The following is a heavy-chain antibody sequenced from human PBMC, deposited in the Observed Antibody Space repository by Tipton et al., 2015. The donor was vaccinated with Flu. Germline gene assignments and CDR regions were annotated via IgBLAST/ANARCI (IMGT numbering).Heavy chain of an antibody. D-gene: IGHD1-14*01. J-gene: IGHJ4*02. Sequence: SLRLSCTASGFPFSRYEMIWVRQAPGKGLEWVAYIANGGRVIYYARSVKGRFAISRDDAKDSLYLQMNSLTAEDTAVYYFARCRDHVDFWGQGTQVSVSS. CDR3: ARCRDHVDF. CDR2: IANGGRVI. CDR1: GFPFSRYE. V-gene: IGHV3-48*03.